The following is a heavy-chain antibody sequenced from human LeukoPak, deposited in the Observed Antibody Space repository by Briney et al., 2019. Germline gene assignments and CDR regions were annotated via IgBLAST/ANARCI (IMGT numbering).Heavy chain of an antibody. Sequence: GGSLRLSCAASGFTFSSYGMHWVRQAPGKGLEWVAVIWYDGSNKYYADSVKGRFTISRDNAKNSLYLQMNSLRAEDTAVYYCARDYDYVWGSYRKYYFDYWGQGTLVTVSS. J-gene: IGHJ4*02. D-gene: IGHD3-16*02. CDR2: IWYDGSNK. CDR3: ARDYDYVWGSYRKYYFDY. CDR1: GFTFSSYG. V-gene: IGHV3-33*01.